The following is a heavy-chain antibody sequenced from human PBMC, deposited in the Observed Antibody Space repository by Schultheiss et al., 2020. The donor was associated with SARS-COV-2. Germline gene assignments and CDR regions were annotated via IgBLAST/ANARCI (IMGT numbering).Heavy chain of an antibody. Sequence: SETLSLTCTVSGGSIRNSDYYWGWIRQPPGKGLEWIGYIYYSGSTNYNPSLKSRVTISVDTSKNQFSLKLSSVTAADTAVYYCARGRTRVDVWGKGTTVTVSS. J-gene: IGHJ6*04. CDR2: IYYSGST. CDR1: GGSIRNSDYY. V-gene: IGHV4-61*05. CDR3: ARGRTRVDV.